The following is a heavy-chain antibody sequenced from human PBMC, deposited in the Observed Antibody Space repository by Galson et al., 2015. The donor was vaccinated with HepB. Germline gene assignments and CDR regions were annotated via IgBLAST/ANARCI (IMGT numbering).Heavy chain of an antibody. Sequence: SVKVSCKASGYTFTSYGISWVRQAPGQGLEWMGWISAYNGNTNYAQKLQGRVTMTTDTSTSTAYMELRSLRSDDTAVYYCARKRSEQWLVISAFDIWGQGTMVTVSS. CDR3: ARKRSEQWLVISAFDI. CDR2: ISAYNGNT. D-gene: IGHD6-19*01. J-gene: IGHJ3*02. V-gene: IGHV1-18*01. CDR1: GYTFTSYG.